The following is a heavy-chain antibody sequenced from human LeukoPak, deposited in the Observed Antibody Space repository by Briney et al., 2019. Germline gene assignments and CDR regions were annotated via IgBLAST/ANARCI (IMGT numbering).Heavy chain of an antibody. J-gene: IGHJ4*02. V-gene: IGHV4-59*01. D-gene: IGHD3-10*01. CDR3: ASYQEHYYGSGTFDY. Sequence: PSETLSLTCTVSGGSISSYCWSWIRQPPGKGLEWIGYIYYSGSTNYNPSLKSRVTISVDTSKNQFSLKLSSVTAADTAVYYCASYQEHYYGSGTFDYWGQGTLVTVSS. CDR2: IYYSGST. CDR1: GGSISSYC.